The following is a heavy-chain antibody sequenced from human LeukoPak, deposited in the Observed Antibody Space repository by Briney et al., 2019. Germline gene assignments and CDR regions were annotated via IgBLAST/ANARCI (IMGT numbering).Heavy chain of an antibody. D-gene: IGHD3-16*01. CDR2: IKQDGSKK. CDR1: GFPFSSYW. Sequence: GGSLRLSRVASGFPFSSYWMTWVRQAPGKGLEWVANIKQDGSKKSYVDSVKGRFTISRDNSKNTLYLQMNSLRAEDTAVYYCAKDLGLAPPHYYYYYGMDVWGQGTTVTVSS. CDR3: AKDLGLAPPHYYYYYGMDV. J-gene: IGHJ6*02. V-gene: IGHV3-7*03.